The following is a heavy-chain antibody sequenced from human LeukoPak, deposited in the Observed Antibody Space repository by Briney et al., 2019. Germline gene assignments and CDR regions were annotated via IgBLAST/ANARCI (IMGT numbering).Heavy chain of an antibody. CDR1: GRSISSYY. CDR2: IYYSGST. CDR3: ARVYRGPPFYYGMDV. Sequence: PSETLSLTCTVSGRSISSYYWSWIRQPTPKGLKWLGYIYYSGSTNYNPSLTSRVTISVDTSKNQFSLKLSFVTPADPAVYYCARVYRGPPFYYGMDVWGQGTTVTVSS. V-gene: IGHV4-59*01. D-gene: IGHD5-12*01. J-gene: IGHJ6*01.